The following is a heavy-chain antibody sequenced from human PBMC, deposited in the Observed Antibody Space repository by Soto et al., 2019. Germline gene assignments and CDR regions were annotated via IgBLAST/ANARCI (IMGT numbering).Heavy chain of an antibody. Sequence: EVQLVESGGGLVKPGGSLRLSCTASRFTFTNAWMSWVRQAPGKGLEWVGRIRSTTDGGTTNYGAPVKDRFTISRDDSKNTLYLQMNSLKTEDSAVYYCTTETADYISMEPYWGQVTLVTVSS. CDR3: TTETADYISMEPY. D-gene: IGHD3-16*01. V-gene: IGHV3-15*01. CDR2: IRSTTDGGTT. CDR1: RFTFTNAW. J-gene: IGHJ4*02.